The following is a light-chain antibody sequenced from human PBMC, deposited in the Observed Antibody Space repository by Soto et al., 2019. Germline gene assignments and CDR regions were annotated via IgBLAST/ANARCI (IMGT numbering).Light chain of an antibody. CDR1: SSDVGGYNY. Sequence: QSVLTQPASVSGSPVQSITISCTGTSSDVGGYNYVSWYQQHPGKAPKLMIYDVSNRPSGVSNRFSGSKSGNTASLTISGVQAEDEADYYCSSYTSSSTSVFGTGTKVTVL. CDR3: SSYTSSSTSV. CDR2: DVS. J-gene: IGLJ1*01. V-gene: IGLV2-14*01.